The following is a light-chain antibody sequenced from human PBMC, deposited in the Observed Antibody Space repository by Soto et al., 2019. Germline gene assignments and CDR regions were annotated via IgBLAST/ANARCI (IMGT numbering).Light chain of an antibody. V-gene: IGLV2-8*01. CDR2: EDT. CDR3: SSYAGSNNLGVV. Sequence: QSVLTQPPSASGSPGQSVAISCTGTSSDVGGYNDVSWYQQHPGKAPKLMIYEDTKRPSGVPDRFSGSKSGNTASLTVSGLQADDEADYYCSSYAGSNNLGVVFGGGTKLTVL. CDR1: SSDVGGYND. J-gene: IGLJ2*01.